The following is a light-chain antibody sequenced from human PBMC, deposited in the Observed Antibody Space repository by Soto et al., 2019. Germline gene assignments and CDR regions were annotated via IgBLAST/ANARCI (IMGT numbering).Light chain of an antibody. J-gene: IGKJ1*01. Sequence: EIVSTQSPATLSVSPGERATLSCRASQSVSSNLAWYQQKPGQAPRLLIYGASTRATGIPARFSGSGSGTEFTLTISSLQSEDFAVYYCQQYNNWRTFGQGTKVDI. CDR3: QQYNNWRT. CDR1: QSVSSN. V-gene: IGKV3-15*01. CDR2: GAS.